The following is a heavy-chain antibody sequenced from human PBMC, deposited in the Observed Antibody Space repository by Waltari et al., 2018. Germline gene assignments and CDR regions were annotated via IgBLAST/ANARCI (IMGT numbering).Heavy chain of an antibody. D-gene: IGHD5-18*01. CDR2: INHSGST. J-gene: IGHJ4*02. CDR3: ARGRWYGYGPGNFDY. CDR1: GGSFSGYY. V-gene: IGHV4-34*01. Sequence: QVQLQQWGAGLLKPSETLSLTCAVYGGSFSGYYWSGIRQPPGKGLEWIGEINHSGSTNYNPSLKSRVTISVDTSKNQFSLKLSSVTAADTAVYYCARGRWYGYGPGNFDYWGQGTLVTVSS.